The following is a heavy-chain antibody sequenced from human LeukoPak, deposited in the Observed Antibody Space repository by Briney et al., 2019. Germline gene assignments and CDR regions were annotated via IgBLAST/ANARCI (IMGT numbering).Heavy chain of an antibody. CDR2: INSDGSTT. D-gene: IGHD7-27*01. CDR1: GFTFSGYW. Sequence: PGGSLRLSCAGFTFSGYWMHWVRQAPGKGLVWVSRINSDGSTTYYADSVKGRFTISRDNAKNILYLQMNSPRAEDTAVYYCVSGDASPGGQGTLVTVSS. J-gene: IGHJ5*02. V-gene: IGHV3-74*01. CDR3: VSGDASP.